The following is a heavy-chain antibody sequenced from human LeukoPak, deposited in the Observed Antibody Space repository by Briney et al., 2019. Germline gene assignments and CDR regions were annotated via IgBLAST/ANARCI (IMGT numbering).Heavy chain of an antibody. CDR1: GGSISSSSYY. CDR3: ARHLYDSGSHRNYGMDV. D-gene: IGHD3-10*01. J-gene: IGHJ6*02. CDR2: IYYSGST. V-gene: IGHV4-39*01. Sequence: SETLSLTCTVSGGSISSSSYYWGWLRQPPGKGLEWNVCIYYSGSTYYNPSLKSRVTISVDTSKNQFSLKLSSVTAADTAVYYCARHLYDSGSHRNYGMDVWGQGTTVTVSS.